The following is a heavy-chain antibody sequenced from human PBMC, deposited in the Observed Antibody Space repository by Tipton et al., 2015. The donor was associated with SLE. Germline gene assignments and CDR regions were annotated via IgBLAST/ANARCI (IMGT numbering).Heavy chain of an antibody. CDR1: GYTFTNYG. J-gene: IGHJ6*03. Sequence: QSGAEVKKPGASVKVSCKASGYTFTNYGISWVRQAPGQGLEWMGWINPYNGNTNYAQKFQGRVTMTTDTSTSTAYMGLRSLRSDDTAVYYCARRTPETRGYYYYMDVWGKGTTVTVSS. V-gene: IGHV1-18*01. CDR3: ARRTPETRGYYYYMDV. D-gene: IGHD1-14*01. CDR2: INPYNGNT.